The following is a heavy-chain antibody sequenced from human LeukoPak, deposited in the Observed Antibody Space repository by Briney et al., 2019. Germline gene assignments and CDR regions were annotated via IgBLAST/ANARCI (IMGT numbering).Heavy chain of an antibody. CDR3: ARVLVRTTRQYAFIDP. CDR1: GTTNSTHY. Sequence: SETLSLTCRVSGTTNSTHYWTWIRQPAGKGLEWIGRIYTSGVTNTNPSLKSRVTMSVDSSKNQFSLKMTSVTAADTAVYFCARVLVRTTRQYAFIDPWGQGILVTVSS. D-gene: IGHD3-10*01. J-gene: IGHJ5*02. V-gene: IGHV4-4*07. CDR2: IYTSGVT.